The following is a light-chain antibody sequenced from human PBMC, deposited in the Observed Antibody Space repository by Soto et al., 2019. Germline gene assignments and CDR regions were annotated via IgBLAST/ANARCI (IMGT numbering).Light chain of an antibody. CDR1: SSDVGDYNY. Sequence: QSALTQPASVSGSPGQSITISCTGTSSDVGDYNYVSWYQHHPGKAPKLMIYEVTTRPSGISNRFSGSKSGNTASLTISGLQAEDEADYYCSSYTSSTTFPWFFGTGTKVTVL. V-gene: IGLV2-14*01. CDR3: SSYTSSTTFPWF. J-gene: IGLJ1*01. CDR2: EVT.